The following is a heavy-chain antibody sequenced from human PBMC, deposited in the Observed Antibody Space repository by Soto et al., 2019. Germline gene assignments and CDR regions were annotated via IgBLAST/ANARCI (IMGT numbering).Heavy chain of an antibody. CDR3: ARHTPALSLSAH. CDR2: IYYSGST. J-gene: IGHJ4*02. D-gene: IGHD2-15*01. V-gene: IGHV4-31*03. CDR1: GGSISSGGYY. Sequence: SETLSLTCTVSGGSISSGGYYWSWIRQHPGKGLEWIGYIYYSGSTYYNPSLKSRVTISVDTSKNQFSLKLSSVTAADTAVYYCARHTPALSLSAHWGQGTLVPVSS.